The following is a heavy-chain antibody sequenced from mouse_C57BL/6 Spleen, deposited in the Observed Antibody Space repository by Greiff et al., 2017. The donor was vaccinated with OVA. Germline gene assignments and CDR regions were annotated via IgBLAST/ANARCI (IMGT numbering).Heavy chain of an antibody. CDR2: ISSGSSTI. J-gene: IGHJ2*01. CDR3: ARGRDYFDY. CDR1: GFTFSDYG. Sequence: EVKLVESGGGLVKPGGSLKLSCAASGFTFSDYGMHWVRQAPEKGLEWVAYISSGSSTIYYADTVKGRFHLSRDNAKNTLFLQMTSLRSEDTAMYYCARGRDYFDYWGQGTTLTVSS. V-gene: IGHV5-17*01.